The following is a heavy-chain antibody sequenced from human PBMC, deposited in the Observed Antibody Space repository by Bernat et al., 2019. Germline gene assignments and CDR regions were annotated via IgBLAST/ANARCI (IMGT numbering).Heavy chain of an antibody. V-gene: IGHV1-69*06. CDR2: LIPIFGTA. Sequence: QVQLVQSGAEVKKPGSSVKVSCKASGGTFSSYAISWVRQAPGQGLEWMGGLIPIFGTANYAQKFQGRVTITADKSTSTAYMELSSLRSEDTAVYYCARGYCSGGSCYDAFDYWGQGTLVTVSS. CDR1: GGTFSSYA. J-gene: IGHJ4*02. CDR3: ARGYCSGGSCYDAFDY. D-gene: IGHD2-15*01.